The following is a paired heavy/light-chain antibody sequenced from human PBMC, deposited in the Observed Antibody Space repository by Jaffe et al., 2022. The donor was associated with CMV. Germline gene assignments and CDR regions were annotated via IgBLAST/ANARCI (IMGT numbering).Heavy chain of an antibody. CDR1: GFIFNAYA. Sequence: EVRLVESGGGLVQPGGSRRLSCAASGFIFNAYAMNWVRQAPGKGLEWVSYIDSNGDIMYADSVKGRFTISRDNAKNSLYLQMTSLRDEDTALYYCARDADHASWPAFFFDSWGHGTLVTVSS. CDR2: IDSNGDI. V-gene: IGHV3-48*02. CDR3: ARDADHASWPAFFFDS. J-gene: IGHJ4*03. D-gene: IGHD2-2*01.
Light chain of an antibody. CDR1: QNIATQ. J-gene: IGKJ1*01. V-gene: IGKV3-11*01. CDR2: DVS. CDR3: QQRYSWPRT. Sequence: VLTQSPATLSLPPGEGATLSCRASQNIATQLAWYQQKPGQAPSLLIYDVSNRATGIPARFSGTGSGTYFSLTIRSLEPEDSAVYYCQQRYSWPRTFGQGTKLEV.